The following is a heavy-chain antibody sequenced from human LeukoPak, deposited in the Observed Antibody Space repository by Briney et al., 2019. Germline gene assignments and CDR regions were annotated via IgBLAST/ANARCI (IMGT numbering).Heavy chain of an antibody. CDR3: ARRSSKGEFDY. Sequence: SETLSLTCAVYGGSFSGYYWSWIRQPPGKGLEWIGEINHSGSTNYNPSLKSRVTISVDRSKNQFSLELSSVTAADTAVYYCARRSSKGEFDYWGQGTLVTVSS. V-gene: IGHV4-34*01. J-gene: IGHJ4*02. CDR2: INHSGST. CDR1: GGSFSGYY. D-gene: IGHD3-10*01.